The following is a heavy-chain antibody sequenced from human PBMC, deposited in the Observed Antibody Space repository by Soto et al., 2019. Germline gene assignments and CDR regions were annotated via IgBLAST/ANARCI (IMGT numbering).Heavy chain of an antibody. CDR1: GGSISSDDYY. J-gene: IGHJ1*01. CDR3: ARDLDGLHDDTSGPFPRPG. Sequence: SETLSLTCTVSGGSISSDDYYWSWIRQAPGRGLEWIGYIHSSGSIYYNPSLKSRATMSIDTAGNQFSLQVISVTVADTAVYYCARDLDGLHDDTSGPFPRPGWGQGTLVTVSS. V-gene: IGHV4-30-4*01. D-gene: IGHD3-22*01. CDR2: IHSSGSI.